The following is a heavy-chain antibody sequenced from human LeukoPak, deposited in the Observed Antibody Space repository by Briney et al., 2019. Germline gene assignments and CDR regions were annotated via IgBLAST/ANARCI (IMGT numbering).Heavy chain of an antibody. J-gene: IGHJ5*02. CDR2: INHSGST. D-gene: IGHD5-18*01. CDR1: GGSFSGYY. CDR3: ARGVQLWFGVTNWFDP. Sequence: SETLSLTCAVYGGSFSGYYWSWIRQPPGKGLEWIGEINHSGSTNYNPSLKSRVTISADTSKNQFSLKLSSVTAADTAVYYCARGVQLWFGVTNWFDPWGQGTLVTVSS. V-gene: IGHV4-34*01.